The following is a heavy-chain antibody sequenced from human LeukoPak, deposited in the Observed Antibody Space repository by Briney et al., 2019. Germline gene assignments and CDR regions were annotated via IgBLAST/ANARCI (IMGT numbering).Heavy chain of an antibody. V-gene: IGHV3-30*18. CDR3: AKDYSGAIDY. Sequence: GGSLRLSCAASGFTFSSYGMHWVRQAPGKGLEWVAVISYDGSNKYYADSVKGRFTISRDNSKSTLYLQMNSLRAEDTAVYYCAKDYSGAIDYWGQGTLVTVSS. CDR2: ISYDGSNK. D-gene: IGHD1-1*01. J-gene: IGHJ4*02. CDR1: GFTFSSYG.